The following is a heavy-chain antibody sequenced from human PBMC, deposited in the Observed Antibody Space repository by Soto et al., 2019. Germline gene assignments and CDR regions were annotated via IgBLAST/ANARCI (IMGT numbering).Heavy chain of an antibody. CDR3: ARDQVVAASYYYYMDV. J-gene: IGHJ6*03. V-gene: IGHV1-3*01. D-gene: IGHD2-15*01. CDR2: INAGNGNT. Sequence: ASVKASSKASGYTFTSYAMHWVRQAPGQRLEWMGWINAGNGNTKYSQKFQGRVTITRDTSASTAYMELSSLRSEDTAVYYCARDQVVAASYYYYMDVWGKGTTVTVSS. CDR1: GYTFTSYA.